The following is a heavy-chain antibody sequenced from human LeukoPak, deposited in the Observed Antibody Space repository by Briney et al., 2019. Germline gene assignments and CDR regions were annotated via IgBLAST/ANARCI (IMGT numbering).Heavy chain of an antibody. V-gene: IGHV3-74*01. CDR1: GFTFSSYW. J-gene: IGHJ3*02. Sequence: GGSLRLSCAASGFTFSSYWMHWVRQAPGKGLVWVSRINTDGSSTSHADSVKGRFTISRDNAKNTLYLQMNSLRAADTAVYYCARVRIWDVCDPPGLRAGGTSCYDVDAFDIWGQGTMVTVSS. CDR2: INTDGSST. D-gene: IGHD2-2*01. CDR3: ARVRIWDVCDPPGLRAGGTSCYDVDAFDI.